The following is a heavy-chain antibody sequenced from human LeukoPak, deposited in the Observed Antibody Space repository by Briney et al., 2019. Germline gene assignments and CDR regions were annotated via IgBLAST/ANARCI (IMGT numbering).Heavy chain of an antibody. CDR2: INHSGST. CDR3: ARGGPYSSSWYSSVWFDP. D-gene: IGHD6-13*01. V-gene: IGHV4-34*01. CDR1: GGSFSGYY. J-gene: IGHJ5*02. Sequence: SETLSLTCAVYGGSFSGYYWSWTRQPPGKGLEWIGEINHSGSTNYNPSLKSRVTISVDTSKNQFSLKLSSVTAADTAVYYCARGGPYSSSWYSSVWFDPWGQGTLVTVSS.